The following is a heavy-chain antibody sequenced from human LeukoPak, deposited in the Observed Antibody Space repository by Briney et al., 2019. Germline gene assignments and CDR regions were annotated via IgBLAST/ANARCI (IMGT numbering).Heavy chain of an antibody. V-gene: IGHV1-2*02. CDR1: GYTFTSYY. Sequence: GASVKVSCKASGYTFTSYYMHWVRQAPGQGLEWMGWINPNSGGTNYAQKLQGRVTMTRDTSISTAYMELSRLRSDDTAVYYCARGPRKAVGATLFDYWGQGTLVTVSS. CDR3: ARGPRKAVGATLFDY. CDR2: INPNSGGT. J-gene: IGHJ4*02. D-gene: IGHD1-26*01.